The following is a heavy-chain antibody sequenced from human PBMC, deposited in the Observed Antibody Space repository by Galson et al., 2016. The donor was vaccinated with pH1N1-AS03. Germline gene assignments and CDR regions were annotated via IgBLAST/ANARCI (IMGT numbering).Heavy chain of an antibody. CDR1: GYAFTDYY. Sequence: SVKVSCKASGYAFTDYYMRLLRQAPGQGLEWMAWINTDSGGTDYAQKFQGRVTMTRDASISTTYMELSSLRSDGTAGYYCVRGSPHSSSTNYAFEFWGQGTTVTVSS. V-gene: IGHV1-2*02. J-gene: IGHJ6*02. CDR3: VRGSPHSSSTNYAFEF. CDR2: INTDSGGT. D-gene: IGHD6-13*01.